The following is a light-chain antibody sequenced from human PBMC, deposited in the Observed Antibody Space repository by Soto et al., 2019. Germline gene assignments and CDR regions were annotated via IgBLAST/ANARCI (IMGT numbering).Light chain of an antibody. CDR3: QQSYSVPIT. Sequence: DIQMTQSPSSLSASVGDRVTITCRASQSISSHLNWYQQKPGKAPKFLIHAASSLQSGVPSRFSGSGSGTDFTLTINSLQPDDFATYYCQQSYSVPITFGQGTRLESK. V-gene: IGKV1-39*01. CDR1: QSISSH. J-gene: IGKJ5*01. CDR2: AAS.